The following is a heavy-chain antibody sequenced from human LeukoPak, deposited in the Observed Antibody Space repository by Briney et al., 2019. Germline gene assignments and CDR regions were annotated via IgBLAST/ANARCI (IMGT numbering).Heavy chain of an antibody. D-gene: IGHD3-16*01. Sequence: GGSLRLSCAASGFTFSSYSMNWVRQAPGKGLEWVSSISSSSSYIYYADSVKGRFTISRDNAKNSLYLQMNSLRADDTAVYYCAKNSAFGGVYEDWGQGTLVTVSS. CDR2: ISSSSSYI. CDR3: AKNSAFGGVYED. J-gene: IGHJ4*02. V-gene: IGHV3-21*04. CDR1: GFTFSSYS.